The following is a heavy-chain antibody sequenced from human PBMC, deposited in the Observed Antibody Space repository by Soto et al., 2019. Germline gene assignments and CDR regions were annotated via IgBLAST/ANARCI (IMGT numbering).Heavy chain of an antibody. CDR2: VYYSGST. D-gene: IGHD3-16*01. J-gene: IGHJ4*02. CDR3: ARQPRGPGYGERGLYFDH. CDR1: GGSTDSRSHY. V-gene: IGHV4-39*01. Sequence: LSLTRTVSGGSTDSRSHYWGWIRQPPGRGLEWIGSVYYSGSTHDNPSLQSRVTISVDTSRNQFSLNLISVTAADTAVYFCARQPRGPGYGERGLYFDHWGQGTLVPVSS.